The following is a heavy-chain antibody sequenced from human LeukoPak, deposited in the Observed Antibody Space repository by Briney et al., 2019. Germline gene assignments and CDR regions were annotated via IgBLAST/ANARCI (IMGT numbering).Heavy chain of an antibody. D-gene: IGHD3-16*01. V-gene: IGHV4-4*07. Sequence: PSETLSLTCTVSGGSLWSFYWSWVRQPAGKGLEWIGRLYNNGSTNYSPSLKSRVIMSFDPSKNKFSLKLNSVTAADTAFYYCVRDRGLGRGFDPWGQEPWSPSPQ. CDR3: VRDRGLGRGFDP. J-gene: IGHJ5*02. CDR2: LYNNGST. CDR1: GGSLWSFY.